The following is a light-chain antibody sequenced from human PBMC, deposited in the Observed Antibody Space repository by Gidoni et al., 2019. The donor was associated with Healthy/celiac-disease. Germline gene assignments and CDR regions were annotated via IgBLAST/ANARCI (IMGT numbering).Light chain of an antibody. V-gene: IGKV1-39*01. CDR3: QQCYSTPRT. CDR1: QSISSY. CDR2: AAS. J-gene: IGKJ1*01. Sequence: DSQMTQSPSALSASVGDRVTITCRASQSISSYINWYQQKPGKAPKLLIYAASRLQRVVPSRFSGSGSATDFPLTSSLLHPEDFATYYCQQCYSTPRTFGQGTKVEIK.